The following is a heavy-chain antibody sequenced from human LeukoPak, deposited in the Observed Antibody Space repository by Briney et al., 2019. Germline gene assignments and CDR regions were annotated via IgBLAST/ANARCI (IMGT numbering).Heavy chain of an antibody. Sequence: GGSLRLSCAASGFTFSSYAMSWVRQAPGKGLEWVSAISGSGGSTYYADSVKGRFTISRDNSKNTLYLQMNSLRAEDTAVYYCAKNGCDSSGYYYEYFQHWGQGTLVTVSS. V-gene: IGHV3-23*01. CDR3: AKNGCDSSGYYYEYFQH. D-gene: IGHD3-22*01. CDR1: GFTFSSYA. J-gene: IGHJ1*01. CDR2: ISGSGGST.